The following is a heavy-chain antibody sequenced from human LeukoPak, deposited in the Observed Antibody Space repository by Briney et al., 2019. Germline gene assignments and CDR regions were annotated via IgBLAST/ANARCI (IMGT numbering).Heavy chain of an antibody. CDR2: INPNSGGT. Sequence: GASVKVSCKASGYTFTSYGISWVRQAPGQGLEWMGWINPNSGGTNYAQKFQGRVTMTRDTSISTAYMELSRLRSDDTAVYYCARVPFDQWLPFNYWGQGTLVTVSS. D-gene: IGHD6-19*01. CDR3: ARVPFDQWLPFNY. V-gene: IGHV1-2*02. CDR1: GYTFTSYG. J-gene: IGHJ4*02.